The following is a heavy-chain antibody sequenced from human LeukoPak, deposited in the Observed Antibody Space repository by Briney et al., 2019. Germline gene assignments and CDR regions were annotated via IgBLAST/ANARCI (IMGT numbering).Heavy chain of an antibody. D-gene: IGHD2-2*01. CDR1: GGSISSSSYY. Sequence: SETLPLTCTVSGGSISSSSYYWGWIRQPPGKGLEWIGSIYYSGSTYYNPSLKSRVTISVDTSKNQFSLKLSSVTAADTAVYYCARQIGYCSSTSCFYFDYWGQGTLVTVSS. CDR3: ARQIGYCSSTSCFYFDY. CDR2: IYYSGST. J-gene: IGHJ4*02. V-gene: IGHV4-39*01.